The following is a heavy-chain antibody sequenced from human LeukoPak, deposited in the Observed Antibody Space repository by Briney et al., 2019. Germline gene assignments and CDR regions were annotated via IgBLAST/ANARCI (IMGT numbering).Heavy chain of an antibody. Sequence: GGSPRLSCAASGFTFSDYYMSWIRQAPGKGLEWVSYISSSGSTIYYADSVKGRFTISRDNAKNSLYLQMNSLRAEDTAVYYCARGPKRGYSYGTLAYYYYGMDVWGQGTTVTVSS. CDR3: ARGPKRGYSYGTLAYYYYGMDV. CDR1: GFTFSDYY. D-gene: IGHD5-18*01. J-gene: IGHJ6*02. CDR2: ISSSGSTI. V-gene: IGHV3-11*01.